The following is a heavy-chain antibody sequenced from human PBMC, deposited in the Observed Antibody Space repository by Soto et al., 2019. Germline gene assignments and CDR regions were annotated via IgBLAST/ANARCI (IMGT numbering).Heavy chain of an antibody. CDR2: IYWDDDK. Sequence: QITLKESGPTLVKPTQTLTLTCTFSGFSLNTRGVGVGWIRQPPGKALEWLALIYWDDDKRYTPSLKSRLTITKDTSRNQVVLTMTNMDPVDTATYICAHTRPGIEAAATESWFDPWGQGTLVTVSS. CDR1: GFSLNTRGVG. V-gene: IGHV2-5*02. J-gene: IGHJ5*02. CDR3: AHTRPGIEAAATESWFDP. D-gene: IGHD6-13*01.